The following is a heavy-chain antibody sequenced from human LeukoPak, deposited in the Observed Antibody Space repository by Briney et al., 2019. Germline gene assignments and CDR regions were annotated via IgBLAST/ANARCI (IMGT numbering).Heavy chain of an antibody. Sequence: ASVKVSCKASGYTFTSYGISWVRQAPGQGLEWMGWISAYNGNTNYAQKFQGRVTITRDTSASTAYMELSSLRSEDTAVYYCARAMVVTANCDYWGQGTLVTVSS. CDR1: GYTFTSYG. CDR3: ARAMVVTANCDY. D-gene: IGHD2-21*02. V-gene: IGHV1-18*01. J-gene: IGHJ4*02. CDR2: ISAYNGNT.